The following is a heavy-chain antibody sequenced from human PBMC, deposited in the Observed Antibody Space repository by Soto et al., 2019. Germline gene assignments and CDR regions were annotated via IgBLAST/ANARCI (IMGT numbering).Heavy chain of an antibody. J-gene: IGHJ4*02. CDR1: GYTFTSYA. CDR2: INAGNGNT. CDR3: ARDGYCSGGSCYSKMGTFDY. D-gene: IGHD2-15*01. V-gene: IGHV1-3*01. Sequence: ASVKVSCKASGYTFTSYATHWVRQAPGQRLEWMGWINAGNGNTKYSQKFQGRVTITRDTSASTAYMELSSLRSEDTAVYYCARDGYCSGGSCYSKMGTFDYWGQGTLVTVSS.